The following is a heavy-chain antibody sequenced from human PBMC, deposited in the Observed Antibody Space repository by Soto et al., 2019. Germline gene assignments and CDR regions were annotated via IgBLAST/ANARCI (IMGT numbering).Heavy chain of an antibody. J-gene: IGHJ4*02. CDR2: ISSSSSTI. CDR1: GFTFSSYS. CDR3: AREDTAMVTGGYDY. V-gene: IGHV3-48*02. D-gene: IGHD5-18*01. Sequence: GGSLRLSCAASGFTFSSYSMNWVRQAPGKGLEWVSYISSSSSTIYYADSVKGRFTISGENAKNSLYLQMNSLRDEDTAVYYCAREDTAMVTGGYDYWGQGTLVTVSS.